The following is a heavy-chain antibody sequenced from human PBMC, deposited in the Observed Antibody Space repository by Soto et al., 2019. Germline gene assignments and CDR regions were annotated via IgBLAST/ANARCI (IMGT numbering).Heavy chain of an antibody. V-gene: IGHV3-7*01. CDR3: VEWGTSTSNP. CDR1: GFIFNTHW. CDR2: TKPDGSEK. J-gene: IGHJ5*02. Sequence: PGGSLRLSCAASGFIFNTHWMGWVRQAPEKGLEWVAHTKPDGSEKYYVDSAKGQFTISRDNTRNSLYLQMNSLRADDTALYYCVEWGTSTSNPWGQGTLVTVSS. D-gene: IGHD1-1*01.